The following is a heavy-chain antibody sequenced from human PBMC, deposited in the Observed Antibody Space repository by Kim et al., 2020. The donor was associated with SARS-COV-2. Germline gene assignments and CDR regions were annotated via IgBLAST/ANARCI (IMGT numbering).Heavy chain of an antibody. Sequence: FTISRDNSKNTLYLQMNSLRAEDTAVYYCARSPGRLGYSSSWVGGMGFDYWGQGTLVTVSS. CDR3: ARSPGRLGYSSSWVGGMGFDY. V-gene: IGHV3-30*01. J-gene: IGHJ4*02. D-gene: IGHD6-6*01.